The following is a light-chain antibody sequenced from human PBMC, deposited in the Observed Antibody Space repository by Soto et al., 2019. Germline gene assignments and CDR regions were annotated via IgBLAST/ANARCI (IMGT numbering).Light chain of an antibody. J-gene: IGLJ2*01. CDR1: SSNVGTYDL. Sequence: QSALTQPASVSASPGQSITISCTGTSSNVGTYDLVSWYQHHPDKAPKIIIYEGTKRPSGISSRFSGSKSGNTASLTISGLQAEDDADYYCCSFAVGAALVFGGGTKLTVL. CDR2: EGT. CDR3: CSFAVGAALV. V-gene: IGLV2-23*01.